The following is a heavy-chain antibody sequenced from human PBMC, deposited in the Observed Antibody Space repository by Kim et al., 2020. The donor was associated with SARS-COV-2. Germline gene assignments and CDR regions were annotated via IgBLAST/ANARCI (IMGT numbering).Heavy chain of an antibody. J-gene: IGHJ4*02. D-gene: IGHD6-19*01. Sequence: YADSVKGRFTISRDNAKITLYLQMNSLRAEDTGVYYCARRQFTSGWYYFDYWGQGTLVTVSS. V-gene: IGHV3-74*01. CDR3: ARRQFTSGWYYFDY.